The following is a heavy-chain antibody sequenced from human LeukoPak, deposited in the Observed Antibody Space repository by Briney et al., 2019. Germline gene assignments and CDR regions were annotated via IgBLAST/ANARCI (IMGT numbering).Heavy chain of an antibody. CDR1: GASISSYY. Sequence: PSETLSLTCTVSGASISSYYWSWLRQPPGKGLEWIGYIYGSGSTNYNPSLKSRITISLDTSKNQFSLKLNSVTAADTAVYYCAREDAWGNKTPKCHFDYWGQGALVTVSS. CDR3: AREDAWGNKTPKCHFDY. J-gene: IGHJ4*02. D-gene: IGHD3-16*01. CDR2: IYGSGST. V-gene: IGHV4-59*01.